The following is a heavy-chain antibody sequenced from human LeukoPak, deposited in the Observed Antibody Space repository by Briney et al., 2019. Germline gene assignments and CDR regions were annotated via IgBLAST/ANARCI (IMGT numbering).Heavy chain of an antibody. V-gene: IGHV4-34*01. D-gene: IGHD2-2*01. Sequence: SETLSLTCAVYGGSFSGYYWSWIRQPPGKGLEWIGEINHSGGTNYNPSLKSRVTISVDTSKNQFSLKLSSVTAADTAVYYCARAPDIVVVPAATYNWFDPWGQGTLVTVSS. J-gene: IGHJ5*02. CDR1: GGSFSGYY. CDR3: ARAPDIVVVPAATYNWFDP. CDR2: INHSGGT.